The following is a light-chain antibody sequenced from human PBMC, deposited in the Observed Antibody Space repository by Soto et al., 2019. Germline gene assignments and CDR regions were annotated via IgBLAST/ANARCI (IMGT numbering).Light chain of an antibody. CDR2: DVS. CDR1: TGDIGSYNY. CDR3: CSYRTRSTLV. J-gene: IGLJ2*01. Sequence: QSALTQPASVSGSPGQSLTISCTGTTGDIGSYNYVSWYQHHPGKAPKLIIYDVSNRPSGVSNRFSGSKSGNTASLTISGLQGEDGADYYCCSYRTRSTLVFGAGTTLTAL. V-gene: IGLV2-14*03.